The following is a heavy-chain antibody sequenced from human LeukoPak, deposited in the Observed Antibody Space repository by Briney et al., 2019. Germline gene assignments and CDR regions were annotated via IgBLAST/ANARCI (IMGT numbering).Heavy chain of an antibody. D-gene: IGHD6-13*01. V-gene: IGHV3-23*01. CDR1: GFTFSSYA. Sequence: PGGSLRLSCAASGFTFSSYAMSWVRQAPGKGLEWVSAISGSGGSTYYADSVKGRFTISRDNSKNTLYLQMNSLRAEDTAVYYCARETAAGRYYYYYGMDVWGQGTTVTVSS. CDR2: ISGSGGST. J-gene: IGHJ6*02. CDR3: ARETAAGRYYYYYGMDV.